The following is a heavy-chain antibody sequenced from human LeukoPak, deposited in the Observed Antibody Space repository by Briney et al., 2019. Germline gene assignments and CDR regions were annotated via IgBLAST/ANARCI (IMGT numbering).Heavy chain of an antibody. V-gene: IGHV3-30*04. J-gene: IGHJ5*02. CDR1: GFTFSSYA. D-gene: IGHD1-7*01. Sequence: GGSLRLSCAASGFTFSSYAMHWVRQAPGKGLEWVAVISYDGSNKYYADSVKGRFTISRDNSKNTLYLQMNSLRAEDSAVYYCARKAHDNNWNFWSDPWGQGTLVTVSS. CDR2: ISYDGSNK. CDR3: ARKAHDNNWNFWSDP.